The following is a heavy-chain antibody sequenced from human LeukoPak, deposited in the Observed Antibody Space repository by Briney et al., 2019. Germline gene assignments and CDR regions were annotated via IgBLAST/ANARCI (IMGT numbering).Heavy chain of an antibody. CDR2: MSPYSGNT. D-gene: IGHD6-19*01. CDR1: GYTFTSYD. CDR3: SRASVSSSGWYSGY. Sequence: ASVKISCKASGYTFTSYDFNWVRQAAGQGLEWMGWMSPYSGNTDYAQKFQGRVTMTRNTSISTAYMELTSLGSDDTTVYYCSRASVSSSGWYSGYWGQGSQVTVSS. J-gene: IGHJ4*02. V-gene: IGHV1-8*01.